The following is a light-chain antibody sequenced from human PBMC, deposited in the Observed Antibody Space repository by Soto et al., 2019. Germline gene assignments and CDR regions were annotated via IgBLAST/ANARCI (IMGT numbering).Light chain of an antibody. V-gene: IGLV3-1*01. CDR1: KLGDKY. Sequence: SYELTQTPSVSVSPGQTVTITCSGDKLGDKYVCWYQQKPGQSPVLVIYQDKKRPSGIPERFSGSNSENTATLTISGTQAMDEADYYCQAWDNSAGEVFGGGTKLTVL. CDR3: QAWDNSAGEV. CDR2: QDK. J-gene: IGLJ2*01.